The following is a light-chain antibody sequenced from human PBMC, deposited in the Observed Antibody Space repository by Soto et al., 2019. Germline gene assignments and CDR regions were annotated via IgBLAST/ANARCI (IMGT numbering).Light chain of an antibody. CDR3: QVWDSSSDQGV. CDR2: YNS. J-gene: IGLJ1*01. Sequence: SYELTQPPSVSVAPGKTAGITCGGNNIGSKSVHWYQQKPGQAPVLVIYYNSDRPSGIPERFSGSNSGNTATLTISRVEAGDEADYYCQVWDSSSDQGVFGTGTKVTVL. CDR1: NIGSKS. V-gene: IGLV3-21*04.